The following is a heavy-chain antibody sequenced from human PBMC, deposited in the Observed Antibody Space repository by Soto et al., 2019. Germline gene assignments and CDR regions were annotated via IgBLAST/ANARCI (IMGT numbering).Heavy chain of an antibody. CDR2: IRSKANSYAT. D-gene: IGHD3-10*01. J-gene: IGHJ4*02. Sequence: GGSLRLSCAASGFTFSGSAMHWVRQASGKGLEWVGRIRSKANSYATAYAASVKGRFTISRDDSKNTAYLQMNSLKTEGTAVYYCTRHPTGRESDWGQGTLVTVSS. CDR1: GFTFSGSA. V-gene: IGHV3-73*01. CDR3: TRHPTGRESD.